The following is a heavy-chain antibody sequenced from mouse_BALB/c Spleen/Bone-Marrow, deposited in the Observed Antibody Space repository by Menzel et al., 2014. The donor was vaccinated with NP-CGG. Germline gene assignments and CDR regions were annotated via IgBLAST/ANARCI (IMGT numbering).Heavy chain of an antibody. CDR2: ISSGGGNT. Sequence: EVNVVESGGGLVKPGGSLKLSCAASGFAFSSYDMSWVRRTPEKRLEWVAYISSGGGNTYYPDTVKGRFTISRDNAKNALYLQMSSLKSEDTAMYYCARHGSGYYCGQGTTLTVSS. V-gene: IGHV5-12-1*01. J-gene: IGHJ2*01. CDR3: ARHGSGYY. CDR1: GFAFSSYD. D-gene: IGHD3-1*01.